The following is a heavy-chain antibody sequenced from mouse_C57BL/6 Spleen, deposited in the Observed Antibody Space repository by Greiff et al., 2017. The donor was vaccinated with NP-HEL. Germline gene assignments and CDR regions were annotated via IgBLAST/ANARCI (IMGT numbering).Heavy chain of an antibody. V-gene: IGHV14-4*01. CDR1: GFNIKDDY. CDR2: LDPENGDT. CDR3: TLSSSGAY. Sequence: EVMLVESGAELVRPGASVKLSCTASGFNIKDDYMHWVKQRPEQGLEWIGWLDPENGDTEYASKVQGKATITADTSSNTAYLQLSSLTSEDTAVYYCTLSSSGAYWGQGTLVTVSA. J-gene: IGHJ3*01. D-gene: IGHD1-1*01.